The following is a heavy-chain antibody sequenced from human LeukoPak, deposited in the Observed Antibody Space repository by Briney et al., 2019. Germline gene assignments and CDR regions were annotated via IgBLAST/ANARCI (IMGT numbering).Heavy chain of an antibody. V-gene: IGHV1-2*02. CDR2: IDPNSGYT. Sequence: ASVKVSCKASGYTFTGNYMHWVRQAPGQGLEWMGWIDPNSGYTNYAQKFQGRLTMTRDTSISTAYMELSGLTSDDTAVYYCARVGGIEYYYYYMDVWGKGTTVTVSS. D-gene: IGHD6-13*01. J-gene: IGHJ6*03. CDR1: GYTFTGNY. CDR3: ARVGGIEYYYYYMDV.